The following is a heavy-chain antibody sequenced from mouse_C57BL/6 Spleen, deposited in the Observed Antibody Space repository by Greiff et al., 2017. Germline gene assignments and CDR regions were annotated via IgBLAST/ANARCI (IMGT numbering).Heavy chain of an antibody. Sequence: VQLQQSGAELVRPGASVTLSCKASGYTFTDYEMHWVKQTPVHGLEWIGAIDPETGGTAYNQKFKGKAILTADKSSSTAYMELRSLTSEDSAVYYCTREGGTWGPWFAYWGQGTLVTVSA. D-gene: IGHD3-3*01. V-gene: IGHV1-15*01. CDR3: TREGGTWGPWFAY. CDR1: GYTFTDYE. CDR2: IDPETGGT. J-gene: IGHJ3*01.